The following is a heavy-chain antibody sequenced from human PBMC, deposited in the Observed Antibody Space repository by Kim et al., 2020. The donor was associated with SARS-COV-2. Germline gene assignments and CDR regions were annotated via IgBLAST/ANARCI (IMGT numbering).Heavy chain of an antibody. J-gene: IGHJ4*02. V-gene: IGHV1-69*13. D-gene: IGHD3-16*02. CDR2: IIPIFGTA. CDR1: GGTFSSYA. CDR3: ASGDYVWGSSRYRPPFDY. Sequence: SVKVSCKASGGTFSSYAISWVRQAPGQGLEWMGGIIPIFGTANYAQKFQGRVTITADESTSTAYMELSSLRSEDTAVYYCASGDYVWGSSRYRPPFDYWGQGTLVTVSS.